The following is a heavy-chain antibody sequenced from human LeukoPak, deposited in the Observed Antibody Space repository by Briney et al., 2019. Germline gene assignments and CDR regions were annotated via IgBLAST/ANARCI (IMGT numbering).Heavy chain of an antibody. CDR1: GGTFSSYA. D-gene: IGHD3-22*01. V-gene: IGHV1-69*05. J-gene: IGHJ3*02. CDR3: ARXTEIVTGAFDI. CDR2: IIPIFGTA. Sequence: SVKVSCKASGGTFSSYAISWVRQAPGQGLEWMGGIIPIFGTANYAQKFQGRVTITTDESTSTAYMELSSLRSEDTAVYYCARXTEIVTGAFDIWGQGTMVTVSS.